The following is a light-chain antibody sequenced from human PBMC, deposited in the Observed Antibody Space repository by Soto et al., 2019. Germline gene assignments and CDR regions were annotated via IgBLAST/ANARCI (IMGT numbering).Light chain of an antibody. Sequence: QSALTQPPSASGSAGQSVTISCTGTSSDVGDYNYVSWYQQHPGKAPKLMIYEVSKRPSGVPDRFSGSKSGNTASLTVSGLQAEDEADYYCSSFAGSNNLRMFGGGTKLTVL. CDR2: EVS. V-gene: IGLV2-8*01. CDR1: SSDVGDYNY. J-gene: IGLJ3*02. CDR3: SSFAGSNNLRM.